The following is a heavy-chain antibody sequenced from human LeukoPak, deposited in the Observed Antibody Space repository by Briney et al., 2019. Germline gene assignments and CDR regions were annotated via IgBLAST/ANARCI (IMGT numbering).Heavy chain of an antibody. CDR2: IRYDGSNK. D-gene: IGHD3-16*01. Sequence: GGSLRLSCAASGFTFSSYGMHWVRQAPGKGLEWVAFIRYDGSNKYYADSVKGRFTISRDNSKNTLYVQMNSLRDEGTAVYYCAKDRVRFAGSWVGDYWGQGTLVTVSS. CDR1: GFTFSSYG. V-gene: IGHV3-30*02. J-gene: IGHJ4*02. CDR3: AKDRVRFAGSWVGDY.